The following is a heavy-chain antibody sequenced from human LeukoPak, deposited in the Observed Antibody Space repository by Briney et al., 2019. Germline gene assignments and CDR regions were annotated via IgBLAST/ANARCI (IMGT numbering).Heavy chain of an antibody. CDR2: IYHSGST. D-gene: IGHD4-17*01. V-gene: IGHV4-4*02. CDR1: GGSISSSNW. J-gene: IGHJ5*02. Sequence: PSETLSLTCAVSGGSISSSNWWSWVRQPPGKGLEWIGEIYHSGSTNYNPSLKSRVTISVDTSKNQLSLKLSSVTAADTAVYYCARERHDDYGDYLGNWFDPWGQGTLVTVSS. CDR3: ARERHDDYGDYLGNWFDP.